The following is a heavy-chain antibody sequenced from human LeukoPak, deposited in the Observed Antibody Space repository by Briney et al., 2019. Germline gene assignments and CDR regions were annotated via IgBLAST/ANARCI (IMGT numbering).Heavy chain of an antibody. CDR2: IYYSGST. D-gene: IGHD6-19*01. V-gene: IGHV4-38-2*02. CDR1: GYSISSGFY. J-gene: IGHJ3*02. Sequence: SETLSLTCTVSGYSISSGFYWGWIRQPPGKGLEWIGSIYYSGSTYYNPSLKSRVTISVDTSKNQFSLKLSSVTAADTAVYYCAREMSSGRLRNAFDIWGQGTMVTVSS. CDR3: AREMSSGRLRNAFDI.